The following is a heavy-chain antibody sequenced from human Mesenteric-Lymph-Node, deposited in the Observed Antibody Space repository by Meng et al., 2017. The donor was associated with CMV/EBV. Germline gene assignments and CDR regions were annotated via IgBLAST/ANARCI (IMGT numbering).Heavy chain of an antibody. Sequence: GESLKISCAASGITFSSYSMNWVRQAPGKGLEWVSSISSCSSYIYYADSVKGRFTISRDNAKNSLYLQMNSLRAEDTAVYYCARDGGADPLTFYYYYYYGMDVWGQGTTVTVSS. D-gene: IGHD3-16*01. V-gene: IGHV3-21*01. CDR3: ARDGGADPLTFYYYYYYGMDV. J-gene: IGHJ6*02. CDR1: GITFSSYS. CDR2: ISSCSSYI.